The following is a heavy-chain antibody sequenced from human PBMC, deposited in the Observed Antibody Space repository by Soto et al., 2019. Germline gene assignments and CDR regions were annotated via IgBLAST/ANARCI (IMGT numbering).Heavy chain of an antibody. J-gene: IGHJ6*03. CDR2: IYYSGST. V-gene: IGHV4-59*08. CDR1: GGSISSYY. CDR3: GRLFWSGYYLVYYYYDMDV. Sequence: SETLSLTCTVSGGSISSYYWSWIRQPPGKGLEWIGYIYYSGSTNYNPSLKSRVTISVDTSKNQFSLKLSSVTAADTAVYYCGRLFWSGYYLVYYYYDMDVWGKGTTVSVSS. D-gene: IGHD3-3*01.